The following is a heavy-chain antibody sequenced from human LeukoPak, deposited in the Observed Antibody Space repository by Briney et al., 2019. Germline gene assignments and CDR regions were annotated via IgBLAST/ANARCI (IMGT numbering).Heavy chain of an antibody. CDR3: ARDPGFSAFDI. CDR2: TNQDGSEK. V-gene: IGHV3-7*01. Sequence: GGSLRLSCAASGFTFSDYYMSWIRQAPGKGLELVASTNQDGSEKYHVDSVKGRFTISRDNDKNSLYLQMNSLRAEDTAVYYCARDPGFSAFDIWGQGAVVTVSS. CDR1: GFTFSDYY. J-gene: IGHJ3*02.